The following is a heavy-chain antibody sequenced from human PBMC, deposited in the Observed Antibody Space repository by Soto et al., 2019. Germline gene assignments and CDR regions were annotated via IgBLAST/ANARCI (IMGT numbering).Heavy chain of an antibody. CDR2: VFYTGFT. Sequence: KPWETLSLTCAVSSGSISGSYYYWGWLRQSPGRGPEWIGSVFYTGFTSYNPSLESRVSVSVDTSKNQFSLKVSAVTAADTAVYYCASSQKGYNWNYFDHWGQGALVTVSS. J-gene: IGHJ4*02. D-gene: IGHD1-20*01. CDR1: SGSISGSYYY. V-gene: IGHV4-39*01. CDR3: ASSQKGYNWNYFDH.